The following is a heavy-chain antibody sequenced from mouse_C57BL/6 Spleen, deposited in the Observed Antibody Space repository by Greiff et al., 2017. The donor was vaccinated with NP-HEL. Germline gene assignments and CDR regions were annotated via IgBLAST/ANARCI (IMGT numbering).Heavy chain of an antibody. CDR3: AIGELRAWFAY. V-gene: IGHV1-26*01. Sequence: EVQLQQSGPELVKPGASVKISCKASGYTFTDYYMNWVKQSHGKSLEWIGDINPNNGGTSYNQKFKGKATLTVDKSSSTADMELRSLTSEDSAVYYCAIGELRAWFAYWGQGTLVTVSA. J-gene: IGHJ3*01. D-gene: IGHD1-1*01. CDR2: INPNNGGT. CDR1: GYTFTDYY.